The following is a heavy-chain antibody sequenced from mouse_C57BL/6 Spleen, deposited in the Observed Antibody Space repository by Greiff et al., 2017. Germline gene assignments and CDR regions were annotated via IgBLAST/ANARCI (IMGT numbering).Heavy chain of an antibody. D-gene: IGHD2-12*01. CDR2: ISDGGSYT. J-gene: IGHJ4*01. CDR1: GFTFSSYA. V-gene: IGHV5-4*03. Sequence: EVKLMESGGGLVKPGGSLKLSCAASGFTFSSYAMSWVRQTPEKRLEWVATISDGGSYTYYPDNVKGRFTISRDNAKNNLYLQMSHLKSEDTAMYYCARLRQGPYYAMDDWGQGTSVTVSS. CDR3: ARLRQGPYYAMDD.